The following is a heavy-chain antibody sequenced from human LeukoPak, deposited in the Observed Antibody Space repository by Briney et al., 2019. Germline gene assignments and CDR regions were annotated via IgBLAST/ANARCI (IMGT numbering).Heavy chain of an antibody. D-gene: IGHD2-2*01. V-gene: IGHV1-18*01. Sequence: ASVKVSCKASGYTFTSYGISWVRQAPGQGLEWMGWISAYNGNTNYAQKLQGRVTMTTDTSTSTAYMELRSLRFDDTAVYYCARGGGYCSSTSCYEDYYYYGMDVWGQGTTVTVSS. CDR3: ARGGGYCSSTSCYEDYYYYGMDV. J-gene: IGHJ6*02. CDR2: ISAYNGNT. CDR1: GYTFTSYG.